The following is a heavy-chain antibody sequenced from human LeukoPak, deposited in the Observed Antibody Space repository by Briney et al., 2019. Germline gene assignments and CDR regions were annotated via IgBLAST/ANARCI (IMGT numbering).Heavy chain of an antibody. CDR2: ISWNSGSI. J-gene: IGHJ6*03. CDR1: GFTFDDYA. CDR3: AKAGFMGDYYYYYMDV. D-gene: IGHD3-16*01. Sequence: GGSLRLSCAASGFTFDDYAMHWVQQAPGKGLEWVSGISWNSGSIGYADSVKGRFTISRDNAKNSLYLQMNSLRAEDTALYYCAKAGFMGDYYYYYMDVWGKGTTVTISS. V-gene: IGHV3-9*01.